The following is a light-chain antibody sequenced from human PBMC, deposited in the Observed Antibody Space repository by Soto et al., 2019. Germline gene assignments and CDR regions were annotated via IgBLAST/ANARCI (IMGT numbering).Light chain of an antibody. V-gene: IGKV1-5*01. CDR3: QQYNSYSPT. CDR1: QGISSY. CDR2: DAS. J-gene: IGKJ1*01. Sequence: DIQLTQSPSSLSASVGDRVTITCRVSQGISSYLNWYRQKPGKAPKLLIYDASSLESGVPSRFSGSGSGTEFTLTISSLQPDDFATYYCQQYNSYSPTFGQGTKVDI.